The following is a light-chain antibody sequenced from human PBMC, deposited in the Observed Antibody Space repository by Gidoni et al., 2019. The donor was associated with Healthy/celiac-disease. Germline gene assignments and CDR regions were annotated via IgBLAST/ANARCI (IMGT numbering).Light chain of an antibody. CDR3: QSDDSSLSGYV. Sequence: QSVLTQPPSVPGAPGQRVTIYCTGSSSNIGAGYDVHWYQQLPGPAPKLLIYGNCHRPSGVPDRFSGSKSGASASLAITGLQAEDEADYYCQSDDSSLSGYVFGTGTKVTVL. CDR1: SSNIGAGYD. V-gene: IGLV1-40*01. J-gene: IGLJ1*01. CDR2: GNC.